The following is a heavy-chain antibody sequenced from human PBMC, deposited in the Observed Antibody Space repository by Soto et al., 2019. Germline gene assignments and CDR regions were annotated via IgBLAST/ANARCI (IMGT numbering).Heavy chain of an antibody. CDR3: AHSGDTMVRGDFDY. J-gene: IGHJ4*02. Sequence: QITLKESGPTLVKPTQTLTLTCTFSGFSLSTSGVGVGWIRQPPGKALEWLALIYWDDDKRYSPSLKSRLTINKDTSKNQVVLTMTNMDPVDTATYYCAHSGDTMVRGDFDYWGQGTLVTVSS. CDR1: GFSLSTSGVG. CDR2: IYWDDDK. D-gene: IGHD3-10*01. V-gene: IGHV2-5*02.